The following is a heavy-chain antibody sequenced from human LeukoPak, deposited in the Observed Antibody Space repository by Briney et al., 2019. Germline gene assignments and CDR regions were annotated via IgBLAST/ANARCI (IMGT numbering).Heavy chain of an antibody. D-gene: IGHD1-1*01. CDR3: AKDPVWNPSYYSYYMDV. J-gene: IGHJ6*03. CDR2: ITGSGGST. Sequence: PGGSLRVSCAASGLTFSNYRMSWIRQAPGKGLEWVSTITGSGGSTYYADSVSGRFTISRDNSKNTLFLQMNTLRAEDTAVYYCAKDPVWNPSYYSYYMDVWGRGTTVNVSS. V-gene: IGHV3-23*01. CDR1: GLTFSNYR.